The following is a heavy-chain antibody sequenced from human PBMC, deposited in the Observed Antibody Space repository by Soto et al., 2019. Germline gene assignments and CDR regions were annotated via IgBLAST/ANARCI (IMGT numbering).Heavy chain of an antibody. J-gene: IGHJ3*02. Sequence: QVQLQQWGAGLLKPSETLSLTCAVYGGSFSGYYWSWIRQPPGKGLEWIGEINHSGSTNYNPSLKSRVTISVDTSKNQFSLKLSSVTAADTAVYYCARDISDILTGYYGAFDIWGQGTMVTVSS. CDR2: INHSGST. D-gene: IGHD3-9*01. CDR1: GGSFSGYY. V-gene: IGHV4-34*01. CDR3: ARDISDILTGYYGAFDI.